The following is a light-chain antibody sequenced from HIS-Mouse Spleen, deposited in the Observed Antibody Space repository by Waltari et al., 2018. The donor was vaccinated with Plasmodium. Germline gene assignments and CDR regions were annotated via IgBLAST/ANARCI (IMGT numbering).Light chain of an antibody. CDR3: CSYAGSYTWV. CDR2: DVS. J-gene: IGLJ2*01. V-gene: IGLV2-11*01. Sequence: QSALTQPRSVSGSPGQSVTISCPGTSSDVGGFNYVSWYQLHPGKAPKLMIYDVSKRPSGVPDRFSGSKSGNTASLTISGLQAEDEADYYCCSYAGSYTWVFGGGTKLTVL. CDR1: SSDVGGFNY.